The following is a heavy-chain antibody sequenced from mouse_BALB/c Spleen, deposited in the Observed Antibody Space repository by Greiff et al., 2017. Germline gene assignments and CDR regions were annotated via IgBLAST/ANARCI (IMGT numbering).Heavy chain of an antibody. Sequence: EVMLVESGGGLVKPGGSLKLSCAASGFTFSSYAMSWVRQSPEKRLEWVAEISSGGSYTYYPDTVTGRFTISRDNAKNTLYLEMSSLRSEDTAMYYCAKEEATMTTWFAYWGQGTLVTVSA. V-gene: IGHV5-9-4*01. CDR3: AKEEATMTTWFAY. CDR2: ISSGGSYT. CDR1: GFTFSSYA. J-gene: IGHJ3*01. D-gene: IGHD2-4*01.